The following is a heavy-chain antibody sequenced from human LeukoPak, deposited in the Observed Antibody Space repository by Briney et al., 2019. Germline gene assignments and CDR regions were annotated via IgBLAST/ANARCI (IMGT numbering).Heavy chain of an antibody. Sequence: SETLSLTCAVSGVSFDDYYWSWVSQTQGKGLEWIGEINHSGYTNDSPSLKSRVTLSIDTSRKQFSLNLRSVTVADTGIYYCTRMTAGHDYWGQGTLVTVSS. CDR1: GVSFDDYY. CDR2: INHSGYT. CDR3: TRMTAGHDY. J-gene: IGHJ4*02. D-gene: IGHD2-21*02. V-gene: IGHV4-34*01.